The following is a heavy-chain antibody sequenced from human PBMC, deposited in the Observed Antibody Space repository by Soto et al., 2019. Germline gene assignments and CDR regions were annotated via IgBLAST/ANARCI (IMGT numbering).Heavy chain of an antibody. CDR1: GGTFSRYA. V-gene: IGHV1-69*13. J-gene: IGHJ6*02. CDR2: IIPIFGTA. Sequence: SVKVSCKASGGTFSRYAISWVRQAPGQGLEWMGGIIPIFGTANYAQKFQGRVTITADESTSTAYMELSSLRSEDTAVYYCERSTQNEYYDFWSGYSRYYYGMDVWGQGTTVTVSS. D-gene: IGHD3-3*01. CDR3: ERSTQNEYYDFWSGYSRYYYGMDV.